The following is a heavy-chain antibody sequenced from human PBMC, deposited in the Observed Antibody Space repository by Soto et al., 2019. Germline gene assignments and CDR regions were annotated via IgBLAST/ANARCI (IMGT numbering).Heavy chain of an antibody. D-gene: IGHD3-22*01. J-gene: IGHJ4*02. CDR2: ISYDGRNK. V-gene: IGHV3-30*18. CDR3: AKDHRYFDASGYWDFYDY. CDR1: GFTFSNYG. Sequence: GGSLRLSCAASGFTFSNYGIHWVRQAPGKGLEWVAVISYDGRNKYYADSVKGRFTISRDNSKNTLYLQMNSLRAEDLAVYYCAKDHRYFDASGYWDFYDYWGKGTLVTVSS.